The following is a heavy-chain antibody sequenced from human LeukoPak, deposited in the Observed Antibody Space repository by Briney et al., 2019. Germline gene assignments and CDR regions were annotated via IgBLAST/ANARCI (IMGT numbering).Heavy chain of an antibody. J-gene: IGHJ4*02. CDR1: GGSISGYS. D-gene: IGHD2-15*01. V-gene: IGHV4-59*08. CDR3: ARHTTGGGDF. CDR2: IYYSGTT. Sequence: SETLSLTCTVSGGSISGYSWSWIRQPPGKGLEWIGYIYYSGTTNYNPSLKSRVTISVDTSKKQFSLKLSSVTAADTAAYYCARHTTGGGDFWGQGTLVTVSS.